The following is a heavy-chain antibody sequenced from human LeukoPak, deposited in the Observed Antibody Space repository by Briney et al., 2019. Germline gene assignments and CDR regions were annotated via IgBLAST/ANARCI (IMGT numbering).Heavy chain of an antibody. J-gene: IGHJ5*02. Sequence: ASVKLSCKAFGYTFTGYWMHWVRQAPGQGPEWMGVISPSGGSTIYAQKFKGRVTLTRDMSTSTDYLELSSLRSEDTAVYYCARDNSVRDEAWWFNPWRQGTLVTVSS. D-gene: IGHD5-24*01. CDR2: ISPSGGST. V-gene: IGHV1-46*01. CDR3: ARDNSVRDEAWWFNP. CDR1: GYTFTGYW.